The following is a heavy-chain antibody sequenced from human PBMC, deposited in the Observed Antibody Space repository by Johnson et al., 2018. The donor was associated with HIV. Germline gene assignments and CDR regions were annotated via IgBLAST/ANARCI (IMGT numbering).Heavy chain of an antibody. V-gene: IGHV3-66*01. Sequence: EVQLVESGGGVVQPGRSLRLSCAASGFTFSSYAMHWVRQAPGKGLEWVAVIYSGGSTYYADSVKGRFTISRDNSKNTLYLQMNSLRAEDTAVYFCARDAPNFFDSSGVRDDAFDIWGPGTMVTVSS. J-gene: IGHJ3*02. D-gene: IGHD3-22*01. CDR2: IYSGGST. CDR1: GFTFSSYA. CDR3: ARDAPNFFDSSGVRDDAFDI.